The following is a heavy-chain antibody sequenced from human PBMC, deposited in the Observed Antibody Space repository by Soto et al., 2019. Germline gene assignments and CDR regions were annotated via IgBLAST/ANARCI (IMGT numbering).Heavy chain of an antibody. V-gene: IGHV3-43*01. CDR3: AKDADPIIAVPGTGTFDY. Sequence: VQLVESGGVVVQPGGSLRLSCAASGFTFDNYTMHWVRQAPGKGLEWVSLISWDGGSTYYADSVKGRFTISRDNSKNSLYLQMNSLRTEDTALYYCAKDADPIIAVPGTGTFDYWGQGTLVTVSS. D-gene: IGHD6-19*01. CDR1: GFTFDNYT. CDR2: ISWDGGST. J-gene: IGHJ4*02.